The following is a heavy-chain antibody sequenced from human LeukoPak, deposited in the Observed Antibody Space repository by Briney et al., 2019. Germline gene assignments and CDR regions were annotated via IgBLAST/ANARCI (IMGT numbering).Heavy chain of an antibody. CDR3: ARLGIDYYDSSGYYYEFYYYYMDV. J-gene: IGHJ6*03. CDR2: INPNSGGT. Sequence: ASVKVSCKASGYTFTGYYMHWVRQAPGQGLEWMGWINPNSGGTNYAQKFQGRVTTTRDTSISTAYMELSRLRSDDTAVYYCARLGIDYYDSSGYYYEFYYYYMDVWGKGTTVTISS. D-gene: IGHD3-22*01. V-gene: IGHV1-2*02. CDR1: GYTFTGYY.